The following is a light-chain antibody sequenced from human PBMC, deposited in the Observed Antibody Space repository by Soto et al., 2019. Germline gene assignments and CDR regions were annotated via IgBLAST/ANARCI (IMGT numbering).Light chain of an antibody. CDR1: SSNIGGNS. V-gene: IGLV1-51*01. CDR2: DDN. J-gene: IGLJ1*01. CDR3: GSWDSSLSAYV. Sequence: QSVMTQPPSVSAAPGQKVTISCSGSSSNIGGNSVSWYQQLPGTAPKLLIYDDNKRPSGIPDRFSGSKSGTSATLGITGFQTGDEAEYYCGSWDSSLSAYVFGTGTKVPVL.